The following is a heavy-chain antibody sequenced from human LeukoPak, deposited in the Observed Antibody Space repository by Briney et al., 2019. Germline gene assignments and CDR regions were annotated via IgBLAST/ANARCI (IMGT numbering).Heavy chain of an antibody. Sequence: GGSLRLSCAASGFTFSSYAMHWVRQAPGKGLEWVAVISYDGSNKYYADSVKGRFTISRDKSKNTLYLQMNSLRAEDTDVYYCASLGRGRDLDYWGQGTLVTVSS. CDR3: ASLGRGRDLDY. CDR1: GFTFSSYA. V-gene: IGHV3-30-3*01. J-gene: IGHJ4*02. CDR2: ISYDGSNK. D-gene: IGHD3-16*01.